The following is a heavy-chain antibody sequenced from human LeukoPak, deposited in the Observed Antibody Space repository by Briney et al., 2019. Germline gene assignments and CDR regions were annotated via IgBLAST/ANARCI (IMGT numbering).Heavy chain of an antibody. D-gene: IGHD4-17*01. CDR1: GFTFGDYA. Sequence: GRSLRLSCTASGFTFGDYAMSWFRQAPGKGLEWVGFIRRKANGGTTEYAASVKGRFTISRDDSKSITYLQMNSLKSEDTAVYYCTRGDYGDYSDLDCWGQGTLVTVSS. CDR3: TRGDYGDYSDLDC. V-gene: IGHV3-49*03. CDR2: IRRKANGGTT. J-gene: IGHJ4*02.